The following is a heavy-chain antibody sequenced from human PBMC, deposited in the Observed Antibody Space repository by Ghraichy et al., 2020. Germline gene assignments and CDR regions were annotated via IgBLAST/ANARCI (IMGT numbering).Heavy chain of an antibody. D-gene: IGHD3-22*01. CDR1: GGTFSSYA. V-gene: IGHV1-69*13. Sequence: SVKVSCKASGGTFSSYAISWVRQAPGQGLEWMGGIIPIFGTANYAQKFQGRVTITADESTSTAYMELSSLRSEDTAVYYCARFYYDSSGDHDAFDIWGQGTMVTVSS. CDR2: IIPIFGTA. CDR3: ARFYYDSSGDHDAFDI. J-gene: IGHJ3*02.